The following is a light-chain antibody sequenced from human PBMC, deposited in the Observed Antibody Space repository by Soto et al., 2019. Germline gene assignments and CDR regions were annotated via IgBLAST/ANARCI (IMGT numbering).Light chain of an antibody. J-gene: IGLJ1*01. CDR1: SSDVGTYNL. Sequence: QSALTQPASVSGSPGQSITISCTGTSSDVGTYNLVSWYQQHPGKAPKVMIYEGSKRPSGVSNRFSGSKSGNTASLTISGLPAEDEADYYCCSYAGSSSYVFGTGTKLTVL. CDR3: CSYAGSSSYV. CDR2: EGS. V-gene: IGLV2-23*01.